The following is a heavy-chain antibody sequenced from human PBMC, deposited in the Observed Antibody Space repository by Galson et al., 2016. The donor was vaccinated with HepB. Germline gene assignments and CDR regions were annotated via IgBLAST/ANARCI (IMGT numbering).Heavy chain of an antibody. Sequence: SLRLSCAASGFTFSDYYMSWIRQAPGKGLELISYIGTSGTTIYYADSVKGRFTISRDNAKNSLYRQMDSLIAEDTAVYYCGKSHGAILYWGQGTLVTVSS. CDR1: GFTFSDYY. V-gene: IGHV3-11*01. CDR3: GKSHGAILY. D-gene: IGHD2-2*02. J-gene: IGHJ4*02. CDR2: IGTSGTTI.